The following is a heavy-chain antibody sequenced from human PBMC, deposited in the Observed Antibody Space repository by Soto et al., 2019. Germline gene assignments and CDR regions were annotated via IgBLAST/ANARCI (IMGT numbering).Heavy chain of an antibody. CDR2: IRSKAYGGTT. J-gene: IGHJ4*02. CDR1: GFTFGDYA. D-gene: IGHD3-10*01. CDR3: TRDPYGSGSYEAY. V-gene: IGHV3-49*04. Sequence: PGGSLRLSCTASGFTFGDYAMSWVRQAPGKGLEWVGFIRSKAYGGTTEYAASVKGRFTISRDDSKSIAYLQMNSLKTEDTAVYYCTRDPYGSGSYEAYWGQGTLVTVSS.